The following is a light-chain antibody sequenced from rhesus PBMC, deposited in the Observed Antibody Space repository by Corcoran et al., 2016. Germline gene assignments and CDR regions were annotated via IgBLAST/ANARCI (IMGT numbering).Light chain of an antibody. Sequence: DIQMTQSPSSLSASVGDRVTITCRASENVNNYLNWYHKKPGKAPKLLSYKGSTLQSGVPSRFSGSGSGTDYTFTISSLQPEDGATDYCQHGYGTPYSFGQGTKVEIK. CDR2: KGS. CDR3: QHGYGTPYS. CDR1: ENVNNY. V-gene: IGKV1-74*01. J-gene: IGKJ2*01.